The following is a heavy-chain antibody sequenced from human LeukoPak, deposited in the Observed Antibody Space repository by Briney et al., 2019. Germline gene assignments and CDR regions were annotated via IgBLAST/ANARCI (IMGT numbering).Heavy chain of an antibody. J-gene: IGHJ4*02. CDR2: INPYSGGT. V-gene: IGHV1-2*02. Sequence: GASVKVSRKASGYTFTDYFIHWVRQAPGQGLEWMGWINPYSGGTKYVEKFQGRFTTTRDTSISTVYMELSRLRSDDTAIYFCARDVGLNWGQGTLVTVSS. CDR3: ARDVGLN. CDR1: GYTFTDYF.